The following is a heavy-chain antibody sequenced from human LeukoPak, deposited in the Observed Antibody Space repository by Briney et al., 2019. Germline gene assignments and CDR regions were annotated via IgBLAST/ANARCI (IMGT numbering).Heavy chain of an antibody. V-gene: IGHV3-23*01. D-gene: IGHD3-3*01. CDR3: AKGHHYDFWSGYYIFD. J-gene: IGHJ4*02. CDR1: GFTFSSYA. Sequence: GGSLRLSCASSGFTFSSYAMSWVRQAPGKGLEWVSAISGSGGSTYYADSVKGRFTISRDNSKNTLYLQMNSLRAEDTAVYYCAKGHHYDFWSGYYIFDWGQGTLVTVSS. CDR2: ISGSGGST.